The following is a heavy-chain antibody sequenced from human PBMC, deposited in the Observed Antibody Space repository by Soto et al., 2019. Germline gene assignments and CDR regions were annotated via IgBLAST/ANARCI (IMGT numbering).Heavy chain of an antibody. J-gene: IGHJ4*02. CDR2: IYHSGRT. CDR1: GYSISSGYY. V-gene: IGHV4-38-2*01. D-gene: IGHD2-15*01. CDR3: ARVVFEYRSGGSCYRIDY. Sequence: SETLSLTCAVSGYSISSGYYWGWIRQPPGKGLEWIGSIYHSGRTYYNPSLKSRVTISVDTSKNQFSLKLSSVTAADTAVYYCARVVFEYRSGGSCYRIDYWGQGTLVTVSS.